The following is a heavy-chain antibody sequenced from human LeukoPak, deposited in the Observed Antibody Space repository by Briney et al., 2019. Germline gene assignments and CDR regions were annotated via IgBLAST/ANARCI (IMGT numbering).Heavy chain of an antibody. D-gene: IGHD3-16*01. CDR2: ISVYNGNT. CDR3: ARARGGSYYYNYMDV. Sequence: ASVKVSCKASGYSFTSYGISWVRQALGQGLEWMGWISVYNGNTNYAQKLQGSVTMTTDTSTSTAYMELRSLRSDDTAVYYCARARGGSYYYNYMDVWGKGTTVTVSS. CDR1: GYSFTSYG. J-gene: IGHJ6*03. V-gene: IGHV1-18*01.